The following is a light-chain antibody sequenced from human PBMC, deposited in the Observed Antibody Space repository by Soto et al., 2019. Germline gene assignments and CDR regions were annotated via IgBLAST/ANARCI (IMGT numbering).Light chain of an antibody. CDR1: QSVGST. Sequence: EILMTQSPATLSVSPGERVILSCRASQSVGSTLAWYQQKPGQAPRLLIRGASTRATGVPARFSGSGSGTEFTLTISSLQSEDFAVSYCQHYSTSLTFGGGTTLEIK. CDR2: GAS. CDR3: QHYSTSLT. V-gene: IGKV3-15*01. J-gene: IGKJ4*02.